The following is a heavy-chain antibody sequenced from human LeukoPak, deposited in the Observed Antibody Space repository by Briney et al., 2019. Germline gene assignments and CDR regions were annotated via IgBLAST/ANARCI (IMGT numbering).Heavy chain of an antibody. CDR1: GFTFSSYG. J-gene: IGHJ4*02. CDR2: ISYDGSNK. CDR3: AKVYYSNYANFDY. Sequence: PGGSLRLSCAASGFTFSSYGMHWVRQAPGKGLEWVAVISYDGSNKYYADSVKGRFTISRDNSKNTLYLQMNSLRAEDTAVYYCAKVYYSNYANFDYWGQGTLVTVSS. V-gene: IGHV3-30*18. D-gene: IGHD4-11*01.